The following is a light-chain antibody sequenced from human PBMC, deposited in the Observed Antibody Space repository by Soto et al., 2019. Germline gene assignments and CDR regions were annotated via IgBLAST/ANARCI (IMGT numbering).Light chain of an antibody. J-gene: IGKJ4*01. CDR1: QSVSSN. CDR3: QQYNNWPPLT. V-gene: IGKV3-15*01. Sequence: DIVMPQSPATLSVSPGERAPLSCRASQSVSSNLAWYQQKPGQAPRLLIYGASRRATGIPARFSGSGSGTEFTLTISSLQSEDFAVYYCQQYNNWPPLTFGGGTKVEIK. CDR2: GAS.